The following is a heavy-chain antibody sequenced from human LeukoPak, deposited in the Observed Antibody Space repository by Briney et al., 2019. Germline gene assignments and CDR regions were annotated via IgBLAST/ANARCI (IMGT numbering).Heavy chain of an antibody. V-gene: IGHV3-48*02. D-gene: IGHD7-27*01. Sequence: GGSLRLSCAASGFTFSSHSMNWVRQAPGKGLEWVSYIDSGSGNVYYRDSVKGRFTISRDNAQNSLYLQMDSLRDEDTAVYYCAREDDDWGPNTLDVWGQGTVVTVSS. CDR3: AREDDDWGPNTLDV. J-gene: IGHJ3*01. CDR2: IDSGSGNV. CDR1: GFTFSSHS.